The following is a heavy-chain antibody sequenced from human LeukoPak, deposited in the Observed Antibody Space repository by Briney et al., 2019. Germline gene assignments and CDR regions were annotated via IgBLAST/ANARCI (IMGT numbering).Heavy chain of an antibody. J-gene: IGHJ6*03. Sequence: ASVKVSCKASGYTFSKYSINWVRQAPGQGLEWMGWISAYDGNTNYAQKFQGRVTMTTDTSTSTAYMELRSLRSDDTAVYYCARVSSGTYFLYYYYFMDVWGKGTTVTVS. CDR2: ISAYDGNT. V-gene: IGHV1-18*01. CDR3: ARVSSGTYFLYYYYFMDV. D-gene: IGHD1-26*01. CDR1: GYTFSKYS.